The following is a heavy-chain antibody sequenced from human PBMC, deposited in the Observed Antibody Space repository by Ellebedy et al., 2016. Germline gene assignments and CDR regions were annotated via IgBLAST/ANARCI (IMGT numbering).Heavy chain of an antibody. CDR3: ARGPGYYGSGSYSFDY. Sequence: SETLSLXXTVSDYSISSDYYWGWIRQPPGKGLEWIGSLYHSGTIYYNPSLKSRVTISVDTSKNQFSLKLSSVTAADTAVYYCARGPGYYGSGSYSFDYWGQGTLVTVSS. D-gene: IGHD3-10*01. J-gene: IGHJ4*02. CDR1: DYSISSDYY. V-gene: IGHV4-38-2*02. CDR2: LYHSGTI.